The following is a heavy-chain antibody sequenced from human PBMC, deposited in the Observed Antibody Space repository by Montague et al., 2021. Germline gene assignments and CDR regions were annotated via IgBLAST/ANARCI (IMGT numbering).Heavy chain of an antibody. D-gene: IGHD2-21*01. Sequence: PALVKPTQTLTLTCTFSGFSLTTSGVGVGWIRQPPGKALEWLGVIYWDADKRYSPSLQNRLIITHDASRNQVILTLNDLDPMDTGTYFCAHTHHVIPFYFSMAVWAKSTTVTVSS. CDR2: IYWDADK. J-gene: IGHJ6*03. CDR1: GFSLTTSGVG. V-gene: IGHV2-5*02. CDR3: AHTHHVIPFYFSMAV.